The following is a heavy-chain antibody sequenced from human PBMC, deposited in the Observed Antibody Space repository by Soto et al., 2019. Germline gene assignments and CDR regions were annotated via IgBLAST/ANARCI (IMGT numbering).Heavy chain of an antibody. CDR2: INHSGST. CDR3: ARGRARAAAMYYYDYGMDV. CDR1: GGSFSGYY. D-gene: IGHD6-13*01. Sequence: SETLSLTCAVYGGSFSGYYWSWIRQPPGKGLEWIGEINHSGSTNYNPSLKSRVTISVDTSKNQFSLKQSSVPAADTAAYYCARGRARAAAMYYYDYGMDVWGQGNPGHGLL. J-gene: IGHJ6*02. V-gene: IGHV4-34*01.